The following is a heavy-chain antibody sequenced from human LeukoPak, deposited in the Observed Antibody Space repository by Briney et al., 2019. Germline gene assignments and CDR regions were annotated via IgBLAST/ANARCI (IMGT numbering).Heavy chain of an antibody. CDR3: ARLEDGSGSYFWFDP. CDR2: IYPGDSDT. J-gene: IGHJ5*02. CDR1: GSRFTSYW. Sequence: GESLKISCKGSGSRFTSYWIGRVRQMPGKGLEWMGIIYPGDSDTRYSPSFQGQVTISADKSISTAYLQWSSLKASDTAMYYCARLEDGSGSYFWFDPWGQGTLVTVSS. V-gene: IGHV5-51*01. D-gene: IGHD3-10*01.